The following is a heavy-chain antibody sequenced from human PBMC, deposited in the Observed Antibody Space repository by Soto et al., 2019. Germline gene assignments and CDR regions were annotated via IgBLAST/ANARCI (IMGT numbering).Heavy chain of an antibody. CDR3: APPGGPATGGYYYFDY. CDR1: GYTFTGHYY. J-gene: IGHJ4*02. D-gene: IGHD2-8*02. CDR2: MNPNSGGT. V-gene: IGHV1-2*02. Sequence: ASVKVSCKASGYTFTGHYYMHWVRQAPGQGLEWMGWMNPNSGGTNYPQKFQGRVTMTRDTSISTAYMELSGLKSDDTAVYYCAPPGGPATGGYYYFDYWGQGTMVTVYS.